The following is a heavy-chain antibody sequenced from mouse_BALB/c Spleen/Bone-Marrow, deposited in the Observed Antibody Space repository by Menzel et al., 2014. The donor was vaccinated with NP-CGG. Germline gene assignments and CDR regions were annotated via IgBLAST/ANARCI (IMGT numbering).Heavy chain of an antibody. CDR2: ISSGGSYT. V-gene: IGHV5-9-4*01. CDR1: GFTFSSYA. J-gene: IGHJ2*01. Sequence: EVKLVESGGGLVKPGGFLKLSCAASGFTFSSYAMSWVRQSPEKRLEWVAEISSGGSYTYYPDTVTGRFTISRDNAKNTLYLEMSSLRSEDTAMYYCARGGNYLDYWGQGTTLTVSS. CDR3: ARGGNYLDY.